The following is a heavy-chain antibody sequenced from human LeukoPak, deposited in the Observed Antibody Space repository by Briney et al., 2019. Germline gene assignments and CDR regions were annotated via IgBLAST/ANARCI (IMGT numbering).Heavy chain of an antibody. CDR3: ARGSGRLPSN. V-gene: IGHV4-4*09. CDR2: IYTSGST. J-gene: IGHJ4*02. CDR1: GDSSSNYY. D-gene: IGHD6-25*01. Sequence: PSETLSLTCSVSGDSSSNYYWSWFRQPPGKGLEWIGLIYTSGSTNYNPSLKSRVTMSVDTSNSQFSLNLNSVTAADTAVYFCARGSGRLPSNWGQGTLVTVSS.